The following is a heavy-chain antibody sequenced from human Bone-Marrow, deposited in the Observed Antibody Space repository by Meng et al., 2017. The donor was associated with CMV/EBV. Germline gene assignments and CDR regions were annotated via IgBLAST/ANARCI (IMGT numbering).Heavy chain of an antibody. CDR1: GYTSTSYG. CDR3: ASWYSTAWVFDY. J-gene: IGHJ4*02. CDR2: ISAYNGNT. V-gene: IGHV1-18*01. D-gene: IGHD6-13*01. Sequence: ASVKVSCKASGYTSTSYGISWVRQAPGQGLEWMGWISAYNGNTNYAQKLQGRVTMTTDTSTSTAYMELRSLRSDDTAVYYCASWYSTAWVFDYWGQGTLVTVSS.